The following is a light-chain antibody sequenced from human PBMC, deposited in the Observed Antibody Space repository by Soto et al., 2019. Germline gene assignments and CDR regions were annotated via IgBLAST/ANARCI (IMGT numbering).Light chain of an antibody. J-gene: IGLJ2*01. CDR1: SSDVGGYNF. CDR3: CSSTSGDALVV. CDR2: DVS. V-gene: IGLV2-14*03. Sequence: QSALTQPASVSGSPGQSITISCTGTSSDVGGYNFVSWYQHHPAKAPKLMIYDVSNRPSGVSNRFSGSKSGNTASLTISGRLADDDEHYYCCSSTSGDALVVFGGGTKLTVL.